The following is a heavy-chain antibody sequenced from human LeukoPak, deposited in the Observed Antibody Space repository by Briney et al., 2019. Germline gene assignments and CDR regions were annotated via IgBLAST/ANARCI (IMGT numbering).Heavy chain of an antibody. CDR1: GFTFRSYW. CDR3: ARDDSGFVDY. Sequence: GGSLRLSCAASGFTFRSYWMSWVRQAPGKGLEWVANIKQDGSEKYYVDSVKGRFTISRDNAKNSLYLQMNSLRAEDTAVYYCARDDSGFVDYWGQGTLVTVSS. J-gene: IGHJ4*02. D-gene: IGHD3-22*01. V-gene: IGHV3-7*01. CDR2: IKQDGSEK.